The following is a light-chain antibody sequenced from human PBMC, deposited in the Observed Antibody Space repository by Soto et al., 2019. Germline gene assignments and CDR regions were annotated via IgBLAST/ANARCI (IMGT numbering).Light chain of an antibody. CDR3: QQYNNWPPWT. V-gene: IGKV3-15*01. CDR2: GAS. CDR1: QSVSSN. Sequence: EIVMTQSPATLSVSPGERATLSCRASQSVSSNLAWYQQKPGQAHRLLIYGASTRAKGIPARFSGSGSGTEFTLTISSLQSEDLAVYYCQQYNNWPPWTYGQGTKVEIK. J-gene: IGKJ1*01.